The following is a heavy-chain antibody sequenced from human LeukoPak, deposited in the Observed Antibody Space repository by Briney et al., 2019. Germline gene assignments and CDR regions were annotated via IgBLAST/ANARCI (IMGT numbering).Heavy chain of an antibody. CDR3: ARLRGRGYYFDY. D-gene: IGHD3-10*01. V-gene: IGHV4-59*01. J-gene: IGHJ4*02. CDR1: GGSISSYY. Sequence: PSETLSLTCTVSGGSISSYYWSWIRQPPGKGLEWIGYIYYSGSTNYNPSLKSRVTISVDTSKNQFSLKLSSVTAAGTAVYYCARLRGRGYYFDYWGQGTLVTVSS. CDR2: IYYSGST.